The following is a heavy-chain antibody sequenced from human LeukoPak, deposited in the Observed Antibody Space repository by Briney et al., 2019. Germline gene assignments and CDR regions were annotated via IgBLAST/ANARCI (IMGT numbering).Heavy chain of an antibody. CDR1: GGSISSSSYY. Sequence: SETLSLTCTVSGGSISSSSYYWGWIRQPPGKGLEWIGSIYYSGSTYYNPSLKSRVTISVDTSKNQFSLKLSSVTAADTAVYYCARGGWLRVREPDYWGQGTLVTVSS. J-gene: IGHJ4*02. D-gene: IGHD5-12*01. V-gene: IGHV4-39*01. CDR3: ARGGWLRVREPDY. CDR2: IYYSGST.